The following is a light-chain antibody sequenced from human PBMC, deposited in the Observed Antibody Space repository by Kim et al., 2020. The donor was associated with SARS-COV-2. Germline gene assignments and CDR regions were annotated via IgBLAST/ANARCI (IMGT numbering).Light chain of an antibody. CDR2: EVS. CDR3: CSYAGSSTFYV. CDR1: SSDVGSYNL. Sequence: SITISCTGTSSDVGSYNLVSWYQQHQGKAPKLMIYEVSKRPSGVSNRFSGSKSGNTASLTISGLQAEDEADYYCCSYAGSSTFYVFGTGTKVTVL. J-gene: IGLJ1*01. V-gene: IGLV2-23*02.